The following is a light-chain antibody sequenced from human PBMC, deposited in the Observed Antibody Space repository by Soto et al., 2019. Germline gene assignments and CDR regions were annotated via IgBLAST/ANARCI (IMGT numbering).Light chain of an antibody. J-gene: IGKJ1*01. CDR1: QSVSSSY. V-gene: IGKV3-20*01. CDR3: QQYGSRPTT. CDR2: GAS. Sequence: EVLLTQSPSTLSLSPGERATLSCRASQSVSSSYLAWYQQKPGQAPSLLIYGASSRATGIPERFSGSGSGTDFTLTISRLEPEDFAVYYCQQYGSRPTTFGQGTKVDIK.